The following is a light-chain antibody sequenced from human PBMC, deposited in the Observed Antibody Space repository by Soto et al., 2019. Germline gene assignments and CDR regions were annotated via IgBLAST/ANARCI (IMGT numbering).Light chain of an antibody. CDR2: EGS. Sequence: QSALTQPASVSGSPGQSITISCTGTSSDVGSYNLVSWYQQHPGKAPKLIIYEGSKRPSGVSNRFSGSKSGNTASLTISGLQAEDEADYYCQAWDSSTAVFGGGTKLTVL. CDR3: QAWDSSTAV. V-gene: IGLV2-23*01. J-gene: IGLJ2*01. CDR1: SSDVGSYNL.